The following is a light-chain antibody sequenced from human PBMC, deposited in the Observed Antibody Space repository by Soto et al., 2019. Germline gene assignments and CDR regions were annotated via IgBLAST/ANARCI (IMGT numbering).Light chain of an antibody. J-gene: IGKJ5*01. V-gene: IGKV3-20*01. CDR2: GAS. CDR3: QQYGSASSWT. Sequence: ENMLKPSPVTLSLSQGERATLSCRASHTISSTYLALYQHKPGQAPRLLIYGASSSTTAITARFSGSRSWTDFTTHTNSMENHDYSVYYCQQYGSASSWTFGQGTLVEIK. CDR1: HTISSTY.